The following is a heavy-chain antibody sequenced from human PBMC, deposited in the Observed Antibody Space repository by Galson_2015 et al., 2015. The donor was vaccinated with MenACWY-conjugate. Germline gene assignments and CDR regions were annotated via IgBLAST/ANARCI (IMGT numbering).Heavy chain of an antibody. V-gene: IGHV3-30*02. J-gene: IGHJ4*02. CDR2: IRDDGSNK. CDR1: EFTFSSYA. D-gene: IGHD2-15*01. CDR3: VKDRGFDGGQYYYFDF. Sequence: SLRLSCAAPEFTFSSYAMPWVRQAPGKGLEWVAFIRDDGSNKHYVDSVKGRFTISRDNSKNTLYLQMNSLKAEDTAVYYCVKDRGFDGGQYYYFDFWGRGTLVTVSS.